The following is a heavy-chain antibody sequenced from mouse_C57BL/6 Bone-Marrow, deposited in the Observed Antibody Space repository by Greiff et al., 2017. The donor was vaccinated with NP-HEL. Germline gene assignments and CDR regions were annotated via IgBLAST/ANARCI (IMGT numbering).Heavy chain of an antibody. CDR1: GYTFTDYE. Sequence: QVQLKESGVELVRPGASVTLSCKASGYTFTDYEMHWVKQTPVHGLEWIGAIDPETGGTAYNQKFKGKAILTADKSSSTAYMELRSLTSEDSAVYYCTRGRSWFAYWGQGTLVTVSA. J-gene: IGHJ3*01. CDR3: TRGRSWFAY. V-gene: IGHV1-15*01. CDR2: IDPETGGT.